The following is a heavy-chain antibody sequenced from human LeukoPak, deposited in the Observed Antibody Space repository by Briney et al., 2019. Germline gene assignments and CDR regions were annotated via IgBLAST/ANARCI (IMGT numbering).Heavy chain of an antibody. CDR2: IYYSGST. V-gene: IGHV4-39*01. CDR1: GGSISSSSYY. CDR3: AGGTFYDY. Sequence: SETLSLTCTVSGGSISSSSYYWGWIRQPPGKGLEWIGSIYYSGSTYYNPSLKSRVTISVDTSKNQFSLKLSSVTAADTAVYYCAGGTFYDYWGQGTLVTVSS. J-gene: IGHJ4*02. D-gene: IGHD2/OR15-2a*01.